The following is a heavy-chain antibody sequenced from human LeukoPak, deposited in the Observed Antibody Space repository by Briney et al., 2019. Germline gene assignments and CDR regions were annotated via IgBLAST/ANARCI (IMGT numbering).Heavy chain of an antibody. V-gene: IGHV3-30*04. Sequence: GSLRLSCAASGFSFSGYAMHWVRQAPGNGLEWVTVISYDGSAKYYSDSVKGRFTISRDNSKNTLYLQMNSLRAEDTAVYYCGRTFWDKSNGYDYYFVYWGRGSLVTVSS. CDR1: GFSFSGYA. CDR3: GRTFWDKSNGYDYYFVY. CDR2: ISYDGSAK. J-gene: IGHJ4*02. D-gene: IGHD5-12*01.